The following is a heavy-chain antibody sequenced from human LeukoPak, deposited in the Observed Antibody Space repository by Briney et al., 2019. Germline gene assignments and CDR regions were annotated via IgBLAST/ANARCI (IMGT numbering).Heavy chain of an antibody. V-gene: IGHV3-30*03. CDR3: ARDLLVVVTATDAFDI. J-gene: IGHJ3*02. D-gene: IGHD2-21*02. CDR2: ISYDGSNK. CDR1: GFTFSSYG. Sequence: SGGSLRLSCAASGFTFSSYGMHWVRQAPGKGLEWVAVISYDGSNKYYADSVKGRFTISRDNAKNSLYLQMNSLRAEDTAVYYCARDLLVVVTATDAFDIWGQGTMVTVSS.